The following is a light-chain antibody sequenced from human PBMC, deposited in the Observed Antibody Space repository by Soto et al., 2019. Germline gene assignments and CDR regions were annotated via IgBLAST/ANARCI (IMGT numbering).Light chain of an antibody. Sequence: QSALTQPASVSGSPGQSITISCTGTIIDLGNYDLVSWYQQHPGKAPKLMIHEVSKRPSGVSGRFSGSKSGNTASLTISGLQAEDEADYYCCSYGGYGNVVFGGGTKLTVL. CDR2: EVS. CDR3: CSYGGYGNVV. CDR1: IIDLGNYDL. J-gene: IGLJ2*01. V-gene: IGLV2-23*02.